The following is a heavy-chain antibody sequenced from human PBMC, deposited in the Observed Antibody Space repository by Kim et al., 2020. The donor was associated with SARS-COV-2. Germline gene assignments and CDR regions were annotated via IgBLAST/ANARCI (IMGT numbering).Heavy chain of an antibody. CDR1: GGSISSSSYY. D-gene: IGHD4-17*01. Sequence: SETLSLTCTVSGGSISSSSYYWGWIRQPPGKGLEWIGSIYYSGSTYYNPSLKSRVTISVDTSKNQFSLKLSSVTAADTAVYYCARDRDDYGDLDYWGQGTLVTVSS. J-gene: IGHJ4*02. CDR2: IYYSGST. CDR3: ARDRDDYGDLDY. V-gene: IGHV4-39*07.